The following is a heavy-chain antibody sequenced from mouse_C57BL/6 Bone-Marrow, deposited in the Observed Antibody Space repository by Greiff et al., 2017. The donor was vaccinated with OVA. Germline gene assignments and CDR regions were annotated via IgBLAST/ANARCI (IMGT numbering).Heavy chain of an antibody. J-gene: IGHJ4*01. V-gene: IGHV14-4*01. CDR3: TRHYCGSSYYYAMDY. CDR2: IDPENGDT. Sequence: VQLKESGAELVRPGASVKLSCTASGFNIKDDYMHWVKQRPEQGLEWIGWIDPENGDTEYASKFQGKATITADTSSNTAYLQLSSLTSEDTAVYDCTRHYCGSSYYYAMDYWGQGTSVTVSA. CDR1: GFNIKDDY. D-gene: IGHD1-1*01.